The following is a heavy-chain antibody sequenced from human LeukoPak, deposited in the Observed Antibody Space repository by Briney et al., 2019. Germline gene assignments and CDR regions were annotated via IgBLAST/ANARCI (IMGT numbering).Heavy chain of an antibody. D-gene: IGHD3-10*01. CDR1: GFTLSNAY. J-gene: IGHJ6*02. Sequence: GGSLRLSCAASGFTLSNAYMSWVRQAPGKGLEWVSAISGSGGSTYYADSVKGRFTISRDNSKNTLYLQMNSLRAEDTAVYYCAKPKEMVRGRLKHYYYYSMDVWGQGTTVTVSS. V-gene: IGHV3-23*01. CDR3: AKPKEMVRGRLKHYYYYSMDV. CDR2: ISGSGGST.